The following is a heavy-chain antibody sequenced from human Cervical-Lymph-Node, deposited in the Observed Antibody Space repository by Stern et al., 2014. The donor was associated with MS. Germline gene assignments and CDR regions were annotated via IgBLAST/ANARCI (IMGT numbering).Heavy chain of an antibody. CDR1: GYTFTSYY. J-gene: IGHJ4*02. CDR2: IKPSGGRT. V-gene: IGHV1-46*01. D-gene: IGHD3-22*01. Sequence: QVQLVESGAEVKKPGASVKVSCKASGYTFTSYYMHWVRQAPGQGLDWMGIIKPSGGRTRYAQKFQGRVTMTSDTSTNTVYMELSSLRSEDTAVYYCAREADYYDSSGYYNNWGQGTLVTVSS. CDR3: AREADYYDSSGYYNN.